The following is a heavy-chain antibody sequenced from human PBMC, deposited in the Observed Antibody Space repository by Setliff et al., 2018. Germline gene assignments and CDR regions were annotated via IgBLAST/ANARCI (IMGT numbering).Heavy chain of an antibody. CDR2: ISYDGTIT. J-gene: IGHJ4*02. V-gene: IGHV3-30*03. CDR1: GFTFSSYG. Sequence: GESLKISCAASGFTFSSYGMHWVRQAPGKGLEWVAVISYDGTITHYVDSVKGRFSISRDNSQNTLYLQMNSLSPEDTALYYCASSSGGNYEAYFDYWGQGTLVTVSS. D-gene: IGHD2-15*01. CDR3: ASSSGGNYEAYFDY.